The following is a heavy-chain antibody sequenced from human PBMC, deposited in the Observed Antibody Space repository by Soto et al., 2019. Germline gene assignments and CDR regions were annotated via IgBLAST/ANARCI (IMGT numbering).Heavy chain of an antibody. CDR3: ARDLSGSGH. CDR2: ISYDGSNK. J-gene: IGHJ4*02. D-gene: IGHD3-10*01. Sequence: QVQLVESGGGVVQPGRSLRLSCAASGFAFSSYAMHWVRQAPGNGLEWVAVISYDGSNKYYADSVKGRFTISRDNSKNTLYLQMNSLRAEDTAVYYCARDLSGSGHWGQGTLVTVSS. CDR1: GFAFSSYA. V-gene: IGHV3-30-3*01.